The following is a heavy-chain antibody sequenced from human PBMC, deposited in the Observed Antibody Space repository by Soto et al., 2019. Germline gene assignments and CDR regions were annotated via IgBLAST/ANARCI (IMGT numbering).Heavy chain of an antibody. J-gene: IGHJ5*02. Sequence: ASVKVSCKACGYTFTSYYMHWVGQAPGQGLEWMGIINPSGGSTSYAQKFQGRVTMTRDTSTSTVYMELSSLRSEDTAVYYCARVATWGSYSLTFDPWGQGTLVTVSS. D-gene: IGHD3-16*02. CDR2: INPSGGST. V-gene: IGHV1-46*01. CDR1: GYTFTSYY. CDR3: ARVATWGSYSLTFDP.